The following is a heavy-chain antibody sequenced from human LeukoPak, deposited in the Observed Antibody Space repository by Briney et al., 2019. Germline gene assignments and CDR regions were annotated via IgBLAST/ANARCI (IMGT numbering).Heavy chain of an antibody. J-gene: IGHJ4*02. CDR1: GYTFTGYY. CDR3: ARAQSGSGSYAY. D-gene: IGHD1-26*01. Sequence: EASVKVSCKASGYTFTGYYMHWVRQAPGQGLEWMGIINPSGGSTSYAQKFQGRVTMTRDTSTSTVYMELYSLRSEDTAVYYCARAQSGSGSYAYWGQGTLVTVSS. CDR2: INPSGGST. V-gene: IGHV1-46*01.